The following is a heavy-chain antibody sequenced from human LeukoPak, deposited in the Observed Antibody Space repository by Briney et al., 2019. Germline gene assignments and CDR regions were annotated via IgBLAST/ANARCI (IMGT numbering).Heavy chain of an antibody. Sequence: PGGSLRLSCAASGFTFTTYAVSWGRQAPGKGLDWVSTISGSGAFTYYADSVKGRFTISRDNSKNTLYLQMNSLRAADTAVYYCAKAVVSGRSFDYWGQGTLVTVSS. D-gene: IGHD6-19*01. CDR3: AKAVVSGRSFDY. CDR2: ISGSGAFT. CDR1: GFTFTTYA. J-gene: IGHJ4*02. V-gene: IGHV3-23*01.